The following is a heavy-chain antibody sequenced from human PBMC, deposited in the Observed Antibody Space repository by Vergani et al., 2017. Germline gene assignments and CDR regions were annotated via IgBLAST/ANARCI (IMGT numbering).Heavy chain of an antibody. V-gene: IGHV4-34*01. Sequence: QVQLQQWGAGLLKPSETLSLTCAVYGGSFSGYYWSWIRQPPGTGLEWIGEINHSGSTNYNPSLKSRVTISVDTSKNQFSLKRSSVTAADTAVYYCARGSGSGSYYYYYYGMDVWGQGTTVTVSS. J-gene: IGHJ6*02. CDR3: ARGSGSGSYYYYYYGMDV. CDR2: INHSGST. CDR1: GGSFSGYY. D-gene: IGHD3-10*01.